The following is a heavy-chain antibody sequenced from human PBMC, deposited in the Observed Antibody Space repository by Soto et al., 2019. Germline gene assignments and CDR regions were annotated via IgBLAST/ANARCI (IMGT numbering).Heavy chain of an antibody. CDR3: AKDALGDYFYYVMDV. V-gene: IGHV3-48*01. Sequence: GGSLRLSCAASGFTFSSDNMNWVRQTPGKGLEWVSYISSNTETKYYADSVKGRFTISRDNGKNSLYLQMNSLRAEDTAIYYCAKDALGDYFYYVMDVWGQGTTVIVSS. CDR1: GFTFSSDN. J-gene: IGHJ6*02. CDR2: ISSNTETK.